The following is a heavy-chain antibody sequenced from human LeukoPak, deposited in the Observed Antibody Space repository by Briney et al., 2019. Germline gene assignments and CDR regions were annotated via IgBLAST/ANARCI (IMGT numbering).Heavy chain of an antibody. CDR1: GFTFSNAW. J-gene: IGHJ4*02. V-gene: IGHV3-23*01. CDR2: ISGSGGST. D-gene: IGHD6-6*01. Sequence: PGGSLRLSCATSGFTFSNAWMNWVRQAPGKGLEWVSTISGSGGSTYYADSVKGRFTISRDISKNTLFLQMNSLRADDTAVYYCAKAKYSSSSDLLDYWGQGTLVTVSS. CDR3: AKAKYSSSSDLLDY.